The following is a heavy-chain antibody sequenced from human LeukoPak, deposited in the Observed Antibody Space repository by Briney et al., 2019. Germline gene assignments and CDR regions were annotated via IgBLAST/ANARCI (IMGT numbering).Heavy chain of an antibody. CDR2: IYYSGST. J-gene: IGHJ4*02. D-gene: IGHD3-3*01. V-gene: IGHV4-39*01. CDR1: GGSISSSSYY. Sequence: SETLSLTCTVSGGSISSSSYYWGWIRQPPGKGLEWIGSIYYSGSTYYNPSLKSRVTISVDTSKNQFSLKLSSVTAADTAVYYCARHGYDFWSGYHYDYWGQGTLVTVSS. CDR3: ARHGYDFWSGYHYDY.